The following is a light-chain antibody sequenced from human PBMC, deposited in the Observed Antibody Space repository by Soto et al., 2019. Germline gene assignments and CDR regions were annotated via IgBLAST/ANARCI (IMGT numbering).Light chain of an antibody. V-gene: IGLV1-40*01. Sequence: QPVLTQPPAVYGAPGQRVPIYCTGSSSNIGAGYDVHWYQQLPGTAPKLLIYGNSNRPSGVPDRFSGSKSGTSASLAITGLQAEDEADYYCQSYDSSLSGYVFGTGTKVTVL. CDR3: QSYDSSLSGYV. CDR2: GNS. J-gene: IGLJ1*01. CDR1: SSNIGAGYD.